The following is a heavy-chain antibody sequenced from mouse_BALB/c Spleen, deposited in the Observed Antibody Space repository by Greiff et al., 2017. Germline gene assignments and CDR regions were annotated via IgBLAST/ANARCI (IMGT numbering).Heavy chain of an antibody. V-gene: IGHV1-5*01. CDR2: IYPGNSDT. J-gene: IGHJ3*01. D-gene: IGHD1-1*01. CDR3: TRGNYYGSSYDAY. CDR1: GYSFTSYW. Sequence: VQLQQSGTVLARPGASVKMSCKASGYSFTSYWMHWVKQRPGQGLEWIGAIYPGNSDTSYNQKFKGKAKLTAVTSASTAYMELSSLTNEDSAVYYCTRGNYYGSSYDAYWGQGTLVTVSA.